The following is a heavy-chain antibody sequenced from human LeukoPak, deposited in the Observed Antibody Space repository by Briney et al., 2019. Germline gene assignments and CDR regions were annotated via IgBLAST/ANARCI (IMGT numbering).Heavy chain of an antibody. CDR2: MNPNSGNT. D-gene: IGHD2-2*02. V-gene: IGHV1-8*03. CDR1: GYTFTSYD. CDR3: ARANGPKQGYCSSTSCYNGPYYYYYYMDV. Sequence: ASVKVSCKASGYTFTSYDINWVRQATGQGLEWMGWMNPNSGNTGYAQKFQGRVTITRNTSISTAYMELSSLRSEDTAVYYCARANGPKQGYCSSTSCYNGPYYYYYYMDVWGKGTTVTVSS. J-gene: IGHJ6*03.